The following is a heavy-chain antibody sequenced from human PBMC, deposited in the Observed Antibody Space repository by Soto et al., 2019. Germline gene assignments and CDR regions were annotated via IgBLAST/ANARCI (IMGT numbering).Heavy chain of an antibody. V-gene: IGHV3-15*07. CDR1: DFTFNKAW. CDR2: IKSKTDGETT. Sequence: EVQLVESGGGLVKPGGSLRLSCADSDFTFNKAWMNWVRQAPGKGLEWVGRIKSKTDGETTEYAAPVKGRFTISRDDSKDTLYLQMNSLKIEDTALYYWTSDSQWGIWGQGTMITVSS. J-gene: IGHJ3*02. D-gene: IGHD2-8*01. CDR3: TSDSQWGI.